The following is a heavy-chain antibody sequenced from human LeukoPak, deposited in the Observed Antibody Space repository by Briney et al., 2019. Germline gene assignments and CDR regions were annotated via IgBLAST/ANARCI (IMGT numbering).Heavy chain of an antibody. CDR3: ARSRYDSSAEDY. CDR1: GYIFTTYW. J-gene: IGHJ4*02. Sequence: GGSLQISCKGSGYIFTTYWIGGVRQMSGKGLEGMGIIYPDNSDTRYSPSFQGQVTISADKSISTAYLQWSTLKASDTAMYYCARSRYDSSAEDYWGQGTLVTVSS. CDR2: IYPDNSDT. D-gene: IGHD3-22*01. V-gene: IGHV5-51*01.